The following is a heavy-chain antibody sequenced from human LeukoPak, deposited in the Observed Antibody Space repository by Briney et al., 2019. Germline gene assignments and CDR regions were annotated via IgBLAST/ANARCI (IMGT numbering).Heavy chain of an antibody. J-gene: IGHJ4*02. D-gene: IGHD4-23*01. V-gene: IGHV3-23*01. CDR2: ISGSGGST. Sequence: GGSLRLSCAASGFTFSSYAMSWVRQAPGKGLEWVSAISGSGGSTYYADSVKGRFTISRDNSKNTLHLKRNSLRAEDRAVYYCAKPSSVVTPIVYWGRGTRVSVS. CDR1: GFTFSSYA. CDR3: AKPSSVVTPIVY.